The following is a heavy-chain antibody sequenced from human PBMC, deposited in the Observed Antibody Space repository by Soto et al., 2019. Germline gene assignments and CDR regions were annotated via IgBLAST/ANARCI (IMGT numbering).Heavy chain of an antibody. Sequence: SETLSLTCAVYGGSFSGYYWSWIRQPPGKGLEWIGEINHSGSTNYNPSLKSRVTISVDTSKNQFSLKLSSVTAADTAVYYCARHFGSSWYNWFDPWGQGTLVTVSS. CDR2: INHSGST. CDR1: GGSFSGYY. V-gene: IGHV4-34*01. CDR3: ARHFGSSWYNWFDP. D-gene: IGHD6-13*01. J-gene: IGHJ5*02.